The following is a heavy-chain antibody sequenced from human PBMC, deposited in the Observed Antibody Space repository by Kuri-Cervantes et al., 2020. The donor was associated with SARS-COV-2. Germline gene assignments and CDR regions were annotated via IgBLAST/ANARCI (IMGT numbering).Heavy chain of an antibody. V-gene: IGHV1-69*08. CDR2: IIPSLGTA. J-gene: IGHJ4*02. CDR1: GGTFSSYS. D-gene: IGHD1-26*01. Sequence: SVKISCKASGGTFSSYSISWVRQAPGQGLEWMGRIIPSLGTANYAQKLQGRVTITADKSTSTAYMELSSLRSEDTAVYYCARISASWDRRFDYWGQGTLVTVSS. CDR3: ARISASWDRRFDY.